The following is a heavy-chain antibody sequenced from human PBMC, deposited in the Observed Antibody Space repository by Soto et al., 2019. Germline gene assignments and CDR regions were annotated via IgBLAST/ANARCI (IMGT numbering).Heavy chain of an antibody. V-gene: IGHV3-23*01. CDR3: AKDQWLPRLESWFDP. D-gene: IGHD6-19*01. CDR1: GFTFSSYA. Sequence: GGSLRLSCAASGFTFSSYAMSWVRQAPGKGLEWVSAISGSGGSTYYADSVKGRFTISRDNSKNTLYLQMNSLRAEDTAVYYCAKDQWLPRLESWFDPWGQGTLVTVSS. J-gene: IGHJ5*02. CDR2: ISGSGGST.